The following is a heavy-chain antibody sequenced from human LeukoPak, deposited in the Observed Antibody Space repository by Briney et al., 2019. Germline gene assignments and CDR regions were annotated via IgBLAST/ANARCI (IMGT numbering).Heavy chain of an antibody. CDR1: GFIFSSYY. D-gene: IGHD6-19*01. Sequence: GGSLRVSCAASGFIFSSYYMSWVRQAPGKGLEWVALINPDGSERYYVDSVKGRFTISRDNARNSLYPQMDSLRDDDTAMYFCTRDLAAVPGPRMDVWGQGTTVTVSS. J-gene: IGHJ6*02. V-gene: IGHV3-7*03. CDR2: INPDGSER. CDR3: TRDLAAVPGPRMDV.